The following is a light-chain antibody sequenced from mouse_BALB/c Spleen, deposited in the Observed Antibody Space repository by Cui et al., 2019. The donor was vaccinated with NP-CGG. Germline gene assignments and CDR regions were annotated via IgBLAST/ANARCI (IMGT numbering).Light chain of an antibody. V-gene: IGLV1*01. Sequence: QAVVTQESALTTSPGETVTLTCRSSTGAVTTSNYANWVQEKPDHFFTGLIGGTNNRVPGVPARFSGSLIGDKAALTITGAQTEDETIYFCALCYSNHWVFGGGTKLTVL. CDR3: ALCYSNHWV. CDR1: TGAVTTSNY. CDR2: GTN. J-gene: IGLJ1*01.